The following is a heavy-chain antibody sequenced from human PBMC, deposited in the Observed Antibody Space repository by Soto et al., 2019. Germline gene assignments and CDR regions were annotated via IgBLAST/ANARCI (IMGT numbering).Heavy chain of an antibody. V-gene: IGHV4-30-2*01. Sequence: SETLSLTCTVSGGSFSSGGYSWSWIRQPPGKGLEWIGYMYHTGSTFYNPSLKSRVTISLDRSKDQFSLKLNSVTAADTAVYYCDTQDKSGYNWFDPWGPGILVTVSS. D-gene: IGHD3-22*01. CDR1: GGSFSSGGYS. CDR2: MYHTGST. J-gene: IGHJ5*02. CDR3: DTQDKSGYNWFDP.